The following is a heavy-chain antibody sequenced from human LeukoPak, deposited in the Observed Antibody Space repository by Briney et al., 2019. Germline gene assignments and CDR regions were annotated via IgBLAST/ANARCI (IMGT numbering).Heavy chain of an antibody. CDR3: ARGQENYGYTFDY. J-gene: IGHJ4*02. Sequence: GGSLRLSCAASGFTFRDYDMTWIRQAPGKGLEWVSYISSSDRTIYNAESVKGRFTISRDNAKNSLYLQMNSLRAEDTAVYYCARGQENYGYTFDYWGQGTLVTVSS. V-gene: IGHV3-11*04. CDR1: GFTFRDYD. CDR2: ISSSDRTI. D-gene: IGHD1-7*01.